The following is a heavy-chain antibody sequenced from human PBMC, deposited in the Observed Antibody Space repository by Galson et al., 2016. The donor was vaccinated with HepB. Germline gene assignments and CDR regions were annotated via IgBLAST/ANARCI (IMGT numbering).Heavy chain of an antibody. CDR3: ERDPSGGETIYDF. CDR2: TYYRSKWYN. J-gene: IGHJ4*02. V-gene: IGHV6-1*01. D-gene: IGHD2-15*01. Sequence: NWLRQDPGKGLEWLGRTYYRSKWYNDYAVPVKSRIIIDPDTSKNQFSLQLGSVTAEDSAEYYCERDPSGGETIYDFWGQGTLVTVSS.